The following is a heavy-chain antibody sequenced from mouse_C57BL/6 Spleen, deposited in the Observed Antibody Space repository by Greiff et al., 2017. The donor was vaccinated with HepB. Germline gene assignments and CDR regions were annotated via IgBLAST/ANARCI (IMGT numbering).Heavy chain of an antibody. CDR3: ASSPITTVVSFDY. CDR2: INPNNGGT. Sequence: EVQLQQSGPELVKPGASVKMSCKASGYTFTDYNMHWVKQSHGKSLEWIGYINPNNGGTSYNQKFKGKATLTVNKSSSTAYMELRSLTSEDSAVYYCASSPITTVVSFDYWGQGTTLTVSS. CDR1: GYTFTDYN. J-gene: IGHJ2*01. V-gene: IGHV1-22*01. D-gene: IGHD1-1*01.